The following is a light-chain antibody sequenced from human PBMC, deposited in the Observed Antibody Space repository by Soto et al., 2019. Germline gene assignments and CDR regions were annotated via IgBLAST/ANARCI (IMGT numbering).Light chain of an antibody. V-gene: IGKV3-20*01. CDR2: GTS. J-gene: IGKJ2*01. CDR1: QSVSTKY. Sequence: EIVWTQSPGTLSLSLGERATLSCRASQSVSTKYVAWYQQKPGQAPSLLIHGTSNRAAGIPDRFSGSGSGTDFSLTISRLEPEYFAVYYCQHYGSSPPDTVGQGTKLEIQ. CDR3: QHYGSSPPDT.